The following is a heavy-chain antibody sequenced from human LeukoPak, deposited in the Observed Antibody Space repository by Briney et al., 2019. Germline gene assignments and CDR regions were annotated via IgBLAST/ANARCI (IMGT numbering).Heavy chain of an antibody. D-gene: IGHD2-15*01. CDR2: IYHSGST. CDR1: GGSISSGGYS. J-gene: IGHJ4*02. Sequence: SQTLSLTCAVSGGSISSGGYSWSWIRQPPGKGLEWIGYIYHSGSTYYNPSLKSRVTISVDRSKNQFSLKLSSVTAADTAVYYCAREGYCSGGSCSDYWGQGTLDTVSS. CDR3: AREGYCSGGSCSDY. V-gene: IGHV4-30-2*01.